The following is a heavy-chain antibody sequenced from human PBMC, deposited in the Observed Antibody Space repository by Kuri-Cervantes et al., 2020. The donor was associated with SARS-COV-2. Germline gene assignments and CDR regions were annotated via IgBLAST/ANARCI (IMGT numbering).Heavy chain of an antibody. CDR2: ISPIVGDT. CDR1: GYTFTYFY. V-gene: IGHV1-46*01. CDR3: ARGLYYYGSGSYYGAEGVPVGIDY. D-gene: IGHD3-10*01. Sequence: ASVKVSCKASGYTFTYFYIHWVRQAPGQGLEWMAIISPIVGDTTYAQRFRDRVSVTMDTSTSTVYMELSSLRSEDTAVYYCARGLYYYGSGSYYGAEGVPVGIDYWGQGTLVTVSS. J-gene: IGHJ4*02.